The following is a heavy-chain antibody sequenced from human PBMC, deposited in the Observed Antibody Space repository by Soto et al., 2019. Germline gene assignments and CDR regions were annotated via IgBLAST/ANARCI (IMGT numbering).Heavy chain of an antibody. D-gene: IGHD3-3*01. Sequence: QVQLVESGGGVVQPGRSLRLSCAASGFTFSSYAMHWVRQAPGKGLEWVAVISYDGSNKYYADSVKGRFTISRDNSKNTLYRQMNSLRSEDTAVYYCARGRRGYAFAYWGQGTLVTVSS. CDR2: ISYDGSNK. J-gene: IGHJ4*02. CDR1: GFTFSSYA. V-gene: IGHV3-30-3*01. CDR3: ARGRRGYAFAY.